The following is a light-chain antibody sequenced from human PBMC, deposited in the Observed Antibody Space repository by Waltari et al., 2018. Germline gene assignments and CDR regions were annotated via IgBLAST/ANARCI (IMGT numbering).Light chain of an antibody. Sequence: QLALTQPASVSTLPGQSITISCTGISSDVERYILVSWYEHHPDTAPKLIIYEVTQRPSGVANRFSGSKSDNTASLTISGLQAEDEADYYCCSYAGGGTYVFGPGTKVTVL. CDR3: CSYAGGGTYV. CDR1: SSDVERYIL. V-gene: IGLV2-23*02. J-gene: IGLJ1*01. CDR2: EVT.